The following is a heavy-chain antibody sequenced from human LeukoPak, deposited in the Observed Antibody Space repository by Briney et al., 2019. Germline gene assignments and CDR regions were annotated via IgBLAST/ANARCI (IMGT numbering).Heavy chain of an antibody. CDR1: GYTFTSYA. D-gene: IGHD4-17*01. J-gene: IGHJ5*02. V-gene: IGHV1-3*01. Sequence: ASVKVSCKASGYTFTSYAMHWVRQAPGQRLEWMGWINAGNGNTKYSQKFQGRVTITRDTSASTAYMELSSLRSEDTAVYYCAGPGLTTRIGWFDPWGQGTLVTVSS. CDR2: INAGNGNT. CDR3: AGPGLTTRIGWFDP.